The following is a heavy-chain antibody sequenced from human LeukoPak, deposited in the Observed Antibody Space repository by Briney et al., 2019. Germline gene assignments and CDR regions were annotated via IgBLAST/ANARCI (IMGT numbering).Heavy chain of an antibody. CDR3: ARSRSPRHDYSNYRY. J-gene: IGHJ4*02. D-gene: IGHD4-11*01. Sequence: SVKVSCKASGGTFSSYAISWVRQAPGQGLEWMGGFIPIFGTANYAQKFQGRVTITTDESTSTAYMELSSLRSEDTAVYYCARSRSPRHDYSNYRYWGQGTLVTVSS. CDR1: GGTFSSYA. CDR2: FIPIFGTA. V-gene: IGHV1-69*05.